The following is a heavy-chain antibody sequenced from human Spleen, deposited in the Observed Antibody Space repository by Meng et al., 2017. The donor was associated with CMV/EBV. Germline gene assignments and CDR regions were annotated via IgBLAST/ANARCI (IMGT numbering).Heavy chain of an antibody. J-gene: IGHJ4*02. Sequence: SETLSLTCTVSGGSISGYYWSWIRQPPGKGPEWIGYIYDSGNTNYNPSLTSRVTISVDTSKHQFFLRLRSVTAADTAVCYCARVFPGYSYGYADYWGQGMLVTVSS. CDR2: IYDSGNT. CDR1: GGSISGYY. V-gene: IGHV4-59*01. CDR3: ARVFPGYSYGYADY. D-gene: IGHD5-18*01.